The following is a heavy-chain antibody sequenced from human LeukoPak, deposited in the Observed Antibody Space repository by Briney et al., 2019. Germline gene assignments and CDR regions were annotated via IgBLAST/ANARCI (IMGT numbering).Heavy chain of an antibody. CDR1: GFTFSNYG. CDR2: IRFDESDK. J-gene: IGHJ5*02. Sequence: PGGSLRLSCIASGFTFSNYGMHWVRQAPRKGLGWVAFIRFDESDKYYADSVKGRFTISRDNSKNTVYLQMNSLRPEDTAVYYCVKDGYCSSASCYAGHWFDGWGQGTLVTVSS. V-gene: IGHV3-30*02. D-gene: IGHD2-2*03. CDR3: VKDGYCSSASCYAGHWFDG.